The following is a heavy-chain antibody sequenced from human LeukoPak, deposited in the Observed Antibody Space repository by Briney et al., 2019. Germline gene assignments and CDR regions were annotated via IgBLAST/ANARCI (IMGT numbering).Heavy chain of an antibody. CDR2: IDPSDSET. V-gene: IGHV5-51*01. CDR1: GYSFTNYW. Sequence: GESLKISCTASGYSFTNYWIGWVRQMPGKGLEWMGIIDPSDSETRYTPSFQGQVTISADKSLSTAYLQWNSLKASDTAMYYCARPTAMGRSGDYWGQGTLVTVSS. CDR3: ARPTAMGRSGDY. J-gene: IGHJ4*02. D-gene: IGHD5-18*01.